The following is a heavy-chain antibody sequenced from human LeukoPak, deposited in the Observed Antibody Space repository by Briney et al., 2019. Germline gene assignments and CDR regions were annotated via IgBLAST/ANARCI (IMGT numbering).Heavy chain of an antibody. V-gene: IGHV1-2*06. CDR1: GYTFTGYY. D-gene: IGHD2-2*01. Sequence: ASVKVSCKASGYTFTGYYLHWVRQAPGQGLEWMGRVNPKSGDTLYAQKFQGRVTMTRDTSISTAYMEVSRLRSDDTAVYYCVRARGCSSTSCFNWFAPCGQGTLVTVSS. CDR2: VNPKSGDT. J-gene: IGHJ5*02. CDR3: VRARGCSSTSCFNWFAP.